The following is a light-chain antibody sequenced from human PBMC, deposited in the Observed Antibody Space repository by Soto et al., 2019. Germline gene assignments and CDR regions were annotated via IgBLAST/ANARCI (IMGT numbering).Light chain of an antibody. CDR2: YVS. CDR1: SSDVGGYNY. J-gene: IGLJ2*01. CDR3: SSSTSSSTL. V-gene: IGLV2-14*01. Sequence: QSALTQPASVSGSPGQSITISCTGTSSDVGGYNYVSWYQQHPGKAPKLMIYYVSNRPSGVSNRFSGSKSGNTASLTISGLQAEDEADYYCSSSTSSSTLFGGGTKLTVL.